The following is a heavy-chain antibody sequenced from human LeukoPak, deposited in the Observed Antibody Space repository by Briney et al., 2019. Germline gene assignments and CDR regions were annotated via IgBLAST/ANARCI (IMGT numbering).Heavy chain of an antibody. CDR2: TRYHGSRN. V-gene: IGHV3-30*02. J-gene: IGHJ4*02. D-gene: IGHD1-26*01. CDR1: GFTFSSYG. Sequence: GGSLRLSCAASGFTFSSYGMHWVRQAPGKGLEWLAFTRYHGSRNYYVESVKGRFTISRDNSKNTLYLQMNSLSPEDTAVYYCAKSRILNLMGAAVDYWGQGTLVTVSS. CDR3: AKSRILNLMGAAVDY.